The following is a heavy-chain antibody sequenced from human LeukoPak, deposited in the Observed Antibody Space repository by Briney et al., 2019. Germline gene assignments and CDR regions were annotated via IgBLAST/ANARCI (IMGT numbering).Heavy chain of an antibody. CDR3: ARVDTVMAYYFDL. CDR2: IYSGGTT. J-gene: IGHJ4*02. V-gene: IGHV3-53*04. D-gene: IGHD5-18*01. CDR1: GFTVSTNC. Sequence: GSLRLSCAASGFTVSTNCMTWVRQAPGKGLEWVSTIYSGGTTYYADSVMGRFTISRHNSRNTLYLQMNSLRAEDTAVYYCARVDTVMAYYFDLWGQGTLVTVSS.